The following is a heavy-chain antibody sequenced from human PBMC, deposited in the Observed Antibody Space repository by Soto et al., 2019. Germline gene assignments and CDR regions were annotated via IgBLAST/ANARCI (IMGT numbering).Heavy chain of an antibody. D-gene: IGHD3-9*01. CDR1: GFTFSSHV. CDR3: AHRDFDWLSYYYYGMDV. J-gene: IGHJ6*02. V-gene: IGHV3-23*01. Sequence: PGGSLRLSCAASGFTFSSHVMNWVRQAPGKGLEWVAAISGGGTTYYGDSVEGRFTISRDNSKNTLYLQMNSLRAEDTAVYYCAHRDFDWLSYYYYGMDVWGQGTTVTVSS. CDR2: ISGGGTT.